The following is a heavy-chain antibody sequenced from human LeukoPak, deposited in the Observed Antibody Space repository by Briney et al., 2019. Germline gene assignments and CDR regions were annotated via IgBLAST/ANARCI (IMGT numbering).Heavy chain of an antibody. CDR3: ARDSYCPNDVCYDY. V-gene: IGHV3-21*06. J-gene: IGHJ4*02. CDR1: GFIFSDYS. CDR2: ITTSRDQ. D-gene: IGHD2-8*01. Sequence: GGSLRLSCAASGFIFSDYSMGWVRQAPGKGLEWVSSITTSRDQYHADSVKGRFTVSRDNAKSSVYLQMDSLRADDAAVYYCARDSYCPNDVCYDYWGQGVLVTVS.